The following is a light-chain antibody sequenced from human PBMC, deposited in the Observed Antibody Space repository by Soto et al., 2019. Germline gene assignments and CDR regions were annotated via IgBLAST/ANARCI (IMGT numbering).Light chain of an antibody. CDR3: SSYTSSDTLYV. V-gene: IGLV2-14*01. CDR2: EVS. CDR1: SSDVGGYNY. Sequence: QSALTQPASVSGSPGQSITISCTGTSSDVGGYNYVSWYQQHPGKAPKVMIYEVSNRPSGVSNRFSGSKSGNTASLTISGLQAEDEADNYCSSYTSSDTLYVFGTGTKVTVL. J-gene: IGLJ1*01.